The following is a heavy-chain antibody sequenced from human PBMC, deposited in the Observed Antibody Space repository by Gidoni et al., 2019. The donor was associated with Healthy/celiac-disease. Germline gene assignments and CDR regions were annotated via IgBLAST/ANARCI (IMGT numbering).Heavy chain of an antibody. CDR3: ARGVVVVVAATMYNWFDP. CDR2: IYTSGST. Sequence: QVQLQESGPGLVKPSETLSRTCTAPGGSISSYYWSWIRQPAGKGLEWIRRIYTSGSTNYNPSLKSRVTMSVETSKNQFSLKLSSVTAADTAVYYCARGVVVVVAATMYNWFDPWGQGTLVTVSS. V-gene: IGHV4-4*07. J-gene: IGHJ5*02. D-gene: IGHD2-15*01. CDR1: GGSISSYY.